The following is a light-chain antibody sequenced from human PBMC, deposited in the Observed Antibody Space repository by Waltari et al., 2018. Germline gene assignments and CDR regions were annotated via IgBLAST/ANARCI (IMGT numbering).Light chain of an antibody. CDR2: EAS. CDR1: QSVLTH. CDR3: QQYNDWWT. J-gene: IGKJ1*01. V-gene: IGKV3-15*01. Sequence: EVVMTQYPATLSVSAGGRATLSCRASQSVLTHLAWYQQKPGQAPRFLIYEASTRATSIPASFIGSGSGTEFTLTISSLQSEDFAVYYCQQYNDWWTFGQGTKVQIK.